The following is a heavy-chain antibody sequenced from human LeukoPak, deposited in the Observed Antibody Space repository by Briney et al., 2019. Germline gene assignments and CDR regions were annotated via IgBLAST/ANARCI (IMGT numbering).Heavy chain of an antibody. D-gene: IGHD3-22*01. CDR2: ISGSGGST. V-gene: IGHV3-23*01. CDR3: AKRDAYDGSGFSPLFDY. J-gene: IGHJ4*02. Sequence: PGGSLRLSCAASGFSFSNYAMSWVRQAPGKGLEWVSGISGSGGSTYYADSVKGRFTISRDNSKNTLYLQMNSLRAEDTAVYYRAKRDAYDGSGFSPLFDYWGQGALVTASS. CDR1: GFSFSNYA.